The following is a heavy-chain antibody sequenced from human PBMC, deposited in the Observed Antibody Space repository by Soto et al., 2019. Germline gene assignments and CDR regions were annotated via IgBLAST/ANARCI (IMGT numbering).Heavy chain of an antibody. CDR3: ARGGGDDILTGDPYYYGMDV. D-gene: IGHD3-9*01. CDR1: GGSISSGDYY. Sequence: SETLSLTCTVSGGSISSGDYYWSWIRQPPGKGLEWIGYIYYSGSTYYNPSLKSRVTISVDTSKNQFSLKLSSVTAADPAVYYCARGGGDDILTGDPYYYGMDVWGQGTTVTVSS. V-gene: IGHV4-30-4*01. CDR2: IYYSGST. J-gene: IGHJ6*02.